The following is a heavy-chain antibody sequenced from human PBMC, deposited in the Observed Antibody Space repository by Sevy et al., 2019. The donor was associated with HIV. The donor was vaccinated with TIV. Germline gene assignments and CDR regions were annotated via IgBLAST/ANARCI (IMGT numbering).Heavy chain of an antibody. Sequence: GGSLRLSCAASGFTFSSYGMHWVRQAPGKGLEWVAVISNDGSNKYYADSVKGRFTITRGNSKNTMYLQMNSLRTEDTAVYYCAKVRHHDSRGRRAGFDYWGQGTLVTVSS. J-gene: IGHJ4*02. D-gene: IGHD3-22*01. CDR3: AKVRHHDSRGRRAGFDY. CDR2: ISNDGSNK. V-gene: IGHV3-30*18. CDR1: GFTFSSYG.